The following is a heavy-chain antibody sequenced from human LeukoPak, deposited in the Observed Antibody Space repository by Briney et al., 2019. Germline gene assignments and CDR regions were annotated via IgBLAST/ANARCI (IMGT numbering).Heavy chain of an antibody. Sequence: PGGSVSLSCTPCGFTYSSYSMQWLRQAPGKGLEWLSSISSSSSYIYYADSVKGRFTISRDNAKNSLYLQMNSLRAEDTAVYYRASLFPHPTTDPYYYYMDVWGKGTTVTVSS. CDR2: ISSSSSYI. D-gene: IGHD4-11*01. CDR1: GFTYSSYS. CDR3: ASLFPHPTTDPYYYYMDV. V-gene: IGHV3-21*01. J-gene: IGHJ6*03.